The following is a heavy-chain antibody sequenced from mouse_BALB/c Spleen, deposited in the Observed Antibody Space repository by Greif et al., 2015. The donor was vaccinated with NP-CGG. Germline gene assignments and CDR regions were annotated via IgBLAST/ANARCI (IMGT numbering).Heavy chain of an antibody. Sequence: QVQLKQSGPELVKPGASVKISCKASGYTFTDYYINWVKQKPGQGLEWIGWIYPGSGNTKYNEKFKGKATLTVDTSSGTAFMQLSSLTSEDAAVYFCARSTGTEAMDYWGQGTSVTVSS. D-gene: IGHD4-1*01. CDR1: GYTFTDYY. V-gene: IGHV1-84*02. CDR3: ARSTGTEAMDY. J-gene: IGHJ4*01. CDR2: IYPGSGNT.